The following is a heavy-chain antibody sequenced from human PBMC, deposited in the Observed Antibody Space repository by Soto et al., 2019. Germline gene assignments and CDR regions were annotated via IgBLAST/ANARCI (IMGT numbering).Heavy chain of an antibody. V-gene: IGHV3-23*01. Sequence: PGGSLRLSCAASGFTFSNYAMTWVRQAPGKGLEWVSVITGSGGGTYFVDSVKGRFTISRDNSKNTVYLQMNSLRAEDTAVYYCAKRPLTAAGFDYWGQGTLVTVPQ. D-gene: IGHD6-13*01. CDR1: GFTFSNYA. CDR2: ITGSGGGT. CDR3: AKRPLTAAGFDY. J-gene: IGHJ4*02.